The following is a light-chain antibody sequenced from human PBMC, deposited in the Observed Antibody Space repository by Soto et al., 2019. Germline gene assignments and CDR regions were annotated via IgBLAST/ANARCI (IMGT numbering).Light chain of an antibody. CDR3: QQYGASPTT. Sequence: EILLTQSPGTLSLSPGERATLSCRASQSGTSNYLAWYQQKPGQAPRLLIYSASSRATGIPDRFSGSGSGTDFTLTISRLEPEDFAVYYCQQYGASPTTFGQGTKLEI. J-gene: IGKJ2*01. V-gene: IGKV3-20*01. CDR2: SAS. CDR1: QSGTSNY.